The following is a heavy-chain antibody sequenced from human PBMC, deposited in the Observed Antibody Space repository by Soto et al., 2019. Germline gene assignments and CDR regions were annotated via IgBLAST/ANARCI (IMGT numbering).Heavy chain of an antibody. Sequence: SETLSLTCTVSGGSISSGGYYWSWIRQHPGKGLEWIGYIYYSGSTNYNPSLKSRVTISVDTSRNQFSLKLNSMTAADTAVYYCARHNYGSGSTYFDYWGQGTLVTVSS. J-gene: IGHJ4*02. CDR1: GGSISSGGYY. CDR2: IYYSGST. V-gene: IGHV4-61*08. CDR3: ARHNYGSGSTYFDY. D-gene: IGHD3-10*01.